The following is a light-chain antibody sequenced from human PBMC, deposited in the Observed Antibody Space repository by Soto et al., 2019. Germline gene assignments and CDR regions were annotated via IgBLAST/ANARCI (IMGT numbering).Light chain of an antibody. J-gene: IGLJ2*01. V-gene: IGLV1-51*01. Sequence: QAVVTQPPSVSAAPGQKVTISCSGSSANIGNNYVSWYHQVPGTAPKVVIYDNDQRPSGIPDRFSGSKSGTSATLGITGLQTGDEADYYCLTWDSSLSVAVFGGGTMLTVL. CDR2: DND. CDR3: LTWDSSLSVAV. CDR1: SANIGNNY.